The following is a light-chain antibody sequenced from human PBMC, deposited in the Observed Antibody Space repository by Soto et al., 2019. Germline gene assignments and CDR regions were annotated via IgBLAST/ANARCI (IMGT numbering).Light chain of an antibody. CDR1: QTVTSNY. J-gene: IGKJ1*01. Sequence: EIVLTQSPGTLSSSPGERATLSCRASQTVTSNYLAWYQQKPGQAPRLLFFGASIRATGLPDRFSGGGSGTDFTLTISRLEPEDFATYYCQQYKTYWTFGPGTKVEIK. V-gene: IGKV3-20*01. CDR2: GAS. CDR3: QQYKTYWT.